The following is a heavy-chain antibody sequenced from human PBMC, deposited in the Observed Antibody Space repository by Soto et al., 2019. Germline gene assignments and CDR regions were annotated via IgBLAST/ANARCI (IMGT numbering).Heavy chain of an antibody. CDR2: IYYSGST. V-gene: IGHV4-31*03. CDR3: ARDFTDSSGPTLGMGV. D-gene: IGHD6-19*01. J-gene: IGHJ6*02. CDR1: GGSISSGGYY. Sequence: QVQLQESGPGLVKPSQTLSLTCTVSGGSISSGGYYWSWIRQHPGKGLEWIGYIYYSGSTYYNPSLKSRVTISVDTSKDQLSLMLSSVTAADTAVYYCARDFTDSSGPTLGMGVWGQGTTVTVSS.